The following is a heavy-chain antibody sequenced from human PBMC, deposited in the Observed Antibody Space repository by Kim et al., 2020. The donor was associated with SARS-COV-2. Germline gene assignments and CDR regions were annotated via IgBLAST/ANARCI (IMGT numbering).Heavy chain of an antibody. Sequence: GGSLRLSCAASGFTFSNAWMSWVRQAPGKGLEWVGRIKSKTDGGTTDYAAPVKGRFTISRDDSKNTLYLQMNSLKTEDTAVYYCTTEGYDILTGYPHYYYYYGMDVWGQGTTVTVSS. CDR3: TTEGYDILTGYPHYYYYYGMDV. CDR1: GFTFSNAW. J-gene: IGHJ6*02. D-gene: IGHD3-9*01. CDR2: IKSKTDGGTT. V-gene: IGHV3-15*01.